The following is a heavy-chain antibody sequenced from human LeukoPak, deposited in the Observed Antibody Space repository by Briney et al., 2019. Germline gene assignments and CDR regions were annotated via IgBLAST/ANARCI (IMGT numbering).Heavy chain of an antibody. CDR1: GVSISSGDYY. J-gene: IGHJ4*02. V-gene: IGHV4-30-4*01. CDR2: IYYSGST. D-gene: IGHD4-17*01. CDR3: ARTGPATTVSFDY. Sequence: SETLSLTCTVSGVSISSGDYYWSWIRQPPGKGLEWIGYIYYSGSTYYNPSLKSRVTISVDTSKNQFSLKLSSVTAADTAVYYCARTGPATTVSFDYWGQGTLVTVSS.